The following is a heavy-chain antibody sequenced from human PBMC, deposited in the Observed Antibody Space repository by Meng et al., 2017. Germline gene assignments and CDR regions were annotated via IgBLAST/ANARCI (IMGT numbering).Heavy chain of an antibody. CDR1: GYTFTGYY. J-gene: IGHJ4*02. D-gene: IGHD3-22*01. CDR3: ARDLNYYDSSGYSSLFDY. V-gene: IGHV1-2*06. Sequence: QVQRGQSGAEVKKPGASVKVSCKASGYTFTGYYMHWVRQAPGQGLEWMGRINPNSGGTNYAQKFQGRVTMTRDTSISTAYMELSRLRSDDTAVYYCARDLNYYDSSGYSSLFDYWGQGTLVTVSS. CDR2: INPNSGGT.